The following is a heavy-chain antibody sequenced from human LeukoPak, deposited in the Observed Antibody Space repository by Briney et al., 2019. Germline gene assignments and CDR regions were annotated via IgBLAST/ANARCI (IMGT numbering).Heavy chain of an antibody. D-gene: IGHD3-16*01. V-gene: IGHV4-34*01. CDR3: ARGHNWYYMDV. CDR2: VNHSGST. Sequence: PSETLSLTCAAYGGSFSDYYWSWIRQPPGKGLEWIGEVNHSGSTKYNPSLKSRVTMSVDTSMNQFSLKLSSVTAADTAVYYCARGHNWYYMDVWGKGTTVTVSS. J-gene: IGHJ6*03. CDR1: GGSFSDYY.